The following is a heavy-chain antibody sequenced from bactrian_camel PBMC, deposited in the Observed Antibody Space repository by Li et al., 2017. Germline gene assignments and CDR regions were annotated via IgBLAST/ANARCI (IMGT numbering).Heavy chain of an antibody. D-gene: IGHD2*01. Sequence: HVQLVESGGELVQPGGSLRLSCAASGFTFSSRDMSWVRQAPGKGLEWVASIYADGTGTYYADSVKGRFTMSKDNPKNTLYLQMNSLKPEDAAVYYCAAEGSPLQHDYWGQGTQVTVS. CDR2: IYADGTGT. CDR1: GFTFSSRD. J-gene: IGHJ4*01. CDR3: AAEGSPLQHDY. V-gene: IGHV3S7*01.